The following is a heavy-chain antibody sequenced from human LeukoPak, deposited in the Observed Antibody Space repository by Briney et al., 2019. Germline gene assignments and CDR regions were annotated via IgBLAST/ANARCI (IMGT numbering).Heavy chain of an antibody. CDR2: ISYDGSNK. CDR1: GSTSSSYG. D-gene: IGHD3-3*01. J-gene: IGHJ3*02. CDR3: ARGPSARFFGVAKGAFDI. Sequence: GGSLRLSCAASGSTSSSYGMHWVRQAPGKGLEWVAVISYDGSNKYYADSVKGRFTISRDNSKNTLDLQMNSLRAEDTAVYYCARGPSARFFGVAKGAFDIWGQGTMVTVSS. V-gene: IGHV3-30*03.